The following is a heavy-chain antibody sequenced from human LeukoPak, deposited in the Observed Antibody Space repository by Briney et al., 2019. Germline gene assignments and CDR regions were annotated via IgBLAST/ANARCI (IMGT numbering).Heavy chain of an antibody. Sequence: SQTLSLTCTVSGGSISSGGYYWSWQPQRPGMGLEGIVYIYYSGNTYYNPTRKSRVTISVDTSKNQFSLKLSSVTAADTAVYYCARLHYHGSGSYSKAYFDYWGQGTLLAVSS. J-gene: IGHJ4*02. CDR2: IYYSGNT. CDR1: GGSISSGGYY. CDR3: ARLHYHGSGSYSKAYFDY. V-gene: IGHV4-31*03. D-gene: IGHD3-10*01.